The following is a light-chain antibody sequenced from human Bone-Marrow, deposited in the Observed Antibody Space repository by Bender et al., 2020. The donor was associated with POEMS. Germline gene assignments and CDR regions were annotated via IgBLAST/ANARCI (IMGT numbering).Light chain of an antibody. J-gene: IGLJ2*01. Sequence: KFMLTQPHSVSESPGKTVTISCTRSSGDIDSSYVQWCQLRPGSAPTTVIFDDDQRPSGVPDRFSGSIDSSSNSASLTISGLRTEDEAEYYCQSYDFRVFGGGTKLTVL. CDR1: SGDIDSSY. V-gene: IGLV6-57*04. CDR3: QSYDFRV. CDR2: DDD.